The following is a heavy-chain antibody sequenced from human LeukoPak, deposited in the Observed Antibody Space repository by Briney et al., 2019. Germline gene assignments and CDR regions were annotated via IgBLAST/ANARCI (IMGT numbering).Heavy chain of an antibody. CDR2: INGGGDNA. CDR1: GFTFSNYA. V-gene: IGHV3-23*01. CDR3: AKTNGYFDS. Sequence: GGSLRLSCAASGFTFSNYAMTWLRQAPGKGLECVSGINGGGDNAYYTNSVKGRFTISGDNSKNTLYLQMNSLRAEDTAVYYCAKTNGYFDSWGQGTLVTVSS. J-gene: IGHJ4*02.